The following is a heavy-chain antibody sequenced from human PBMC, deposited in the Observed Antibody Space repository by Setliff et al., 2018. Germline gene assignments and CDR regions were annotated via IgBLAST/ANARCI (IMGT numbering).Heavy chain of an antibody. Sequence: ASVKVSCKASGYTFTSYDINWVRQATGQGLEWMGWMNPNSGYTGYAQKFQGRVTITRNTSISTTYMELSSLRSEDTAVYYCARGSRSGGKGGYNWFDPWGQGTLVTVSS. CDR1: GYTFTSYD. D-gene: IGHD2-15*01. CDR2: MNPNSGYT. J-gene: IGHJ5*02. V-gene: IGHV1-8*03. CDR3: ARGSRSGGKGGYNWFDP.